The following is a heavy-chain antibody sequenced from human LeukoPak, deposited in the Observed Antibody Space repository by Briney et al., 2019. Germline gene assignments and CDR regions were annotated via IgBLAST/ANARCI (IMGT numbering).Heavy chain of an antibody. CDR1: GGSISSGGYY. J-gene: IGHJ5*02. D-gene: IGHD3-22*01. CDR2: IYYSGST. Sequence: SETLSLTCTVSGGSISSGGYYWSWIRQHPGKGLEWIGYIYYSGSTYYNPSLKSRVTISVDTSKNQFSLKLSSVTAADTAVYYCARVHYYDSSGYYAWGQGTLVTVSS. CDR3: ARVHYYDSSGYYA. V-gene: IGHV4-31*03.